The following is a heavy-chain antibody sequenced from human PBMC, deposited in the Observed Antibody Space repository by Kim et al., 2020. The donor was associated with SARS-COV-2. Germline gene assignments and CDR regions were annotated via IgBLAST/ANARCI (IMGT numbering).Heavy chain of an antibody. CDR3: ARELAVAGEFDY. D-gene: IGHD6-19*01. V-gene: IGHV3-21*01. Sequence: GGSLRLSCAASGFTFSSYSMNWVRQAPGKGLEWVSSISSSSSYIYYADSVKGRFTISRDNAKNSLYLQMNSLRAEDTAVYYCARELAVAGEFDYWGQGTLVTVSS. CDR2: ISSSSSYI. CDR1: GFTFSSYS. J-gene: IGHJ4*02.